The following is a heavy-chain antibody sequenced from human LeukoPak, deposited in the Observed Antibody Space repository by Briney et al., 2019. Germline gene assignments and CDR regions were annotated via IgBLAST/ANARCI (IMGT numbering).Heavy chain of an antibody. CDR1: GGSISSGSNY. CDR3: ARDDIVAPDS. CDR2: IYSGGGT. D-gene: IGHD5-12*01. Sequence: PSETLSLTCTVSGGSISSGSNYWSWIRQPAGKGLEWIGRIYSGGGTNYNPSLKSRVTISIDTSKNQFSLKLNSVTAADLAMYYCARDDIVAPDSRGQGTMVTVSS. V-gene: IGHV4-61*02. J-gene: IGHJ4*02.